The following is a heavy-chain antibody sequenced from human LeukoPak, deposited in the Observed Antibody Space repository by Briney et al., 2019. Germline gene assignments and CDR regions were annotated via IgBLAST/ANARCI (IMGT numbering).Heavy chain of an antibody. CDR2: ISSSGSTI. V-gene: IGHV3-11*01. CDR1: GFTFSDYY. D-gene: IGHD3-22*01. J-gene: IGHJ6*02. CDR3: ARASSYDSSGYPPYYYYGMDV. Sequence: AGGSLRLSCAASGFTFSDYYMSWIRQAPGKGLEWVSYISSSGSTIYYADSVKGRFTISRDNAKNSLYLQMNSLRAEDTAVYYCARASSYDSSGYPPYYYYGMDVWGQGTTVTVS.